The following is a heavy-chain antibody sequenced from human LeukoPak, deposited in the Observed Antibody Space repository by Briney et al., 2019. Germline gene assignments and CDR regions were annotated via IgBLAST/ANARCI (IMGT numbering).Heavy chain of an antibody. CDR3: ALRSSTSWCLRD. V-gene: IGHV3-53*01. Sequence: GGSLRLSCAASGFTVSSNYMSWVRQAPGKGLEWVSVIYSGGNTYYADSVKGRFTISRDNSKNTLYLQMNRLRAEDTAVYYCALRSSTSWCLRDWGQGTLVTVSS. J-gene: IGHJ4*02. D-gene: IGHD2-2*01. CDR1: GFTVSSNY. CDR2: IYSGGNT.